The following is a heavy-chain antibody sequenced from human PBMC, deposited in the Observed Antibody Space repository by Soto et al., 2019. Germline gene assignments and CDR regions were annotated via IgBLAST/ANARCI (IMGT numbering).Heavy chain of an antibody. CDR3: ARVGGGLASLGYYGMDV. Sequence: ASVKVSCKASGYTFIGYYIHWVRQAPGQGLEWMGWINPNSGGTNYAQRFQGWVTMTRDRSISTAYMELSRLKSDDTAVYYCARVGGGLASLGYYGMDVWGQGTTVTV. D-gene: IGHD3-10*01. CDR1: GYTFIGYY. V-gene: IGHV1-2*04. CDR2: INPNSGGT. J-gene: IGHJ6*02.